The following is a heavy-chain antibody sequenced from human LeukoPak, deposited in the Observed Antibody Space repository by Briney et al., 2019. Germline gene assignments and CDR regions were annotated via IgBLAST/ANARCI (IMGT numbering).Heavy chain of an antibody. D-gene: IGHD2-15*01. V-gene: IGHV3-7*01. J-gene: IGHJ6*03. CDR2: IKQDGSEK. CDR3: ARTNLDGYCSGGSCYGGLLDYYYYYMDV. CDR1: GFTFSTYS. Sequence: GGSLRLSCAASGFTFSTYSMNWVRQAPGKGLEWVANIKQDGSEKYYVDSVKGRFTISRDNAKNSLYLQMNSLRAEDTAVYYCARTNLDGYCSGGSCYGGLLDYYYYYMDVWGKGTTVTVSS.